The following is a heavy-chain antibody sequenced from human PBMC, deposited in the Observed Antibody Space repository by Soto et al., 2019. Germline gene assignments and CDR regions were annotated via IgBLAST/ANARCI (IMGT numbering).Heavy chain of an antibody. CDR3: AKSPPDIVVVPAAIIQGFDY. CDR1: GFTFSSYA. J-gene: IGHJ4*02. V-gene: IGHV3-23*01. CDR2: ISGSGGST. D-gene: IGHD2-2*01. Sequence: EVQLLESGGGLVQPGGSLRLSCAASGFTFSSYAMSWVRQAPGKGLEWVSAISGSGGSTYYADSGKGRFTISRDNSKNTLYLQMNSLRAEETAVYYCAKSPPDIVVVPAAIIQGFDYWGQGTLVTVSS.